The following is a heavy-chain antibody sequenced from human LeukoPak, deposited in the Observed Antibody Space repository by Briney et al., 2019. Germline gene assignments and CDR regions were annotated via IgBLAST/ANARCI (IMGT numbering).Heavy chain of an antibody. J-gene: IGHJ4*02. CDR3: ARTPKRFGELYQPGDS. CDR1: GYTFKNYG. Sequence: ASVKVSCKASGYTFKNYGITWVRQVPGQGLEWLGWISAYHGNANYAHNLQDRITLTSDTSTSTAYMELRSLRSDDTGIYYCARTPKRFGELYQPGDSWGQGTLLTVSS. V-gene: IGHV1-18*01. D-gene: IGHD3-10*01. CDR2: ISAYHGNA.